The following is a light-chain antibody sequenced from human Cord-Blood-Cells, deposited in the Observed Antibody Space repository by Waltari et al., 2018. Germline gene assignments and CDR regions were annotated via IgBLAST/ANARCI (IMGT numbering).Light chain of an antibody. CDR3: CSYAGSSTWV. Sequence: QSALTQPASVSGSPGQSITISCTGTSSDVGSYNLVSWYQQHPGKAPKIMIYEGSKRPPGVSNRFPGSKPGKTASLTISGLQAEDEADYYCCSYAGSSTWVFGGGTKLTVL. CDR2: EGS. J-gene: IGLJ3*02. CDR1: SSDVGSYNL. V-gene: IGLV2-23*01.